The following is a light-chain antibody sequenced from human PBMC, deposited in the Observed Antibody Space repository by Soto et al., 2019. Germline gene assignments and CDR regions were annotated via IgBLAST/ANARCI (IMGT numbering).Light chain of an antibody. CDR1: SSDVGGSNG. CDR3: SSYTSSSTYV. Sequence: ALTQPPSVSGSPGQSVAISCTGTSSDVGGSNGVSWYQQPPGTAPKLIIYDVSNRPSGVPDRFSGSKSGNTASLIISGLQAEDEGDYYCSSYTSSSTYVFGTGTKVTVL. V-gene: IGLV2-18*02. J-gene: IGLJ1*01. CDR2: DVS.